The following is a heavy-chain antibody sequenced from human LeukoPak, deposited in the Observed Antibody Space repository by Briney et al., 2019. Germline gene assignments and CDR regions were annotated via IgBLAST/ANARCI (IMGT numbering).Heavy chain of an antibody. J-gene: IGHJ4*02. V-gene: IGHV4-39*01. CDR3: ARHPKHPARLDY. Sequence: TLSLTCTVSGDSXGSSNYYWDWIRLPPGKGLEWIGSIYYSGTTFYNPSLKSRVTMSVDTSKNQFSLKLSSVTAADTAGDYCARHPKHPARLDYWGQGTLVPVSS. CDR2: IYYSGTT. CDR1: GDSXGSSNYY.